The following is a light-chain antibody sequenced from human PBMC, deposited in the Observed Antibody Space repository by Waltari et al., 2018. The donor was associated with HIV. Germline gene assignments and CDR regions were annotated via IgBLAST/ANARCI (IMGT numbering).Light chain of an antibody. CDR2: INSDGSH. V-gene: IGLV4-69*01. J-gene: IGLJ2*01. Sequence: QVVLTQSPSASASLGASVKLTCTLSSWYSNHAIAWHQQQSEKGPRYLMKINSDGSHNKGDGIPDRFSGSSSGAERYLTISSLQSEDEADYYCLTWDTGIGVFGGGTKLTVL. CDR3: LTWDTGIGV. CDR1: SWYSNHA.